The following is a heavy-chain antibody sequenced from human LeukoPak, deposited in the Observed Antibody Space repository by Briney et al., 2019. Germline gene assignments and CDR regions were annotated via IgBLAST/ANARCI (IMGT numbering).Heavy chain of an antibody. J-gene: IGHJ4*02. V-gene: IGHV4-39*01. CDR3: ASPSIAVAGTWDY. CDR2: IYYSGST. CDR1: GGSISSSSYY. D-gene: IGHD6-19*01. Sequence: SETLSLTCTVSGGSISSSSYYWGWIRQPQGKGLEWIVSIYYSGSTYYNPSLKSRVTISVDTSKTQFSLKLSSVTAADTAVYYRASPSIAVAGTWDYWGQGTLVTVSS.